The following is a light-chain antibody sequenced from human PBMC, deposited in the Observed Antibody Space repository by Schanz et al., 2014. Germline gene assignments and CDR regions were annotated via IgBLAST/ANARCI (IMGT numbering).Light chain of an antibody. CDR2: GAS. CDR3: QQYGSSPWT. J-gene: IGKJ1*01. Sequence: EVLMTQSPATLSVSPGERATLSCRASQSVSSTLAWYQQKRGQGPRLLIYGASTRATGIPARFSGSGSGTEFTLTISRLEPEDFAVYYCQQYGSSPWTFGQGTKVESK. CDR1: QSVSST. V-gene: IGKV3-15*01.